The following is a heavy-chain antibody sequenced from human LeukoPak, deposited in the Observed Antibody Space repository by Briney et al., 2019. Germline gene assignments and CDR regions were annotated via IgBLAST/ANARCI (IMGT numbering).Heavy chain of an antibody. D-gene: IGHD2-2*01. CDR3: ARQGYCSSTSCYVHFDY. CDR2: IHYSGRT. Sequence: SGTLSPTSPFSGGSISSSSYYWGWIPQPPGKGLGWIWPIHYSGRTYYNPSPKSPVTISVDTSKNQFSLKLSSVTAADTAVYYCARQGYCSSTSCYVHFDYWGQGTLVTVSS. CDR1: GGSISSSSYY. V-gene: IGHV4-39*01. J-gene: IGHJ4*02.